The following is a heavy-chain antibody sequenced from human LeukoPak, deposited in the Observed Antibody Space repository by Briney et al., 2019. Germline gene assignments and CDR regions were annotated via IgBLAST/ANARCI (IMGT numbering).Heavy chain of an antibody. CDR3: VRDQGRYFFDY. V-gene: IGHV3-74*01. D-gene: IGHD1-14*01. J-gene: IGHJ4*02. CDR1: GFTFGPFW. CDR2: INSDGRTT. Sequence: PGGSLRLSCAASGFTFGPFWMHWVRQAPGKGLVWVSRINSDGRTTNYADSVKGRFTISRDNAKNMVYLQMNSLRVEDTAVYCCVRDQGRYFFDYWGQGTLVTVSS.